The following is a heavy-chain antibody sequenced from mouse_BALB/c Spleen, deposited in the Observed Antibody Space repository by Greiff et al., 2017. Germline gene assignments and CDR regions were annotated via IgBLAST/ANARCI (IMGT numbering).Heavy chain of an antibody. CDR2: INPYNDGT. CDR3: ARPRTDYDDFDY. J-gene: IGHJ2*01. D-gene: IGHD2-4*01. V-gene: IGHV1-14*01. CDR1: GYTFTSYV. Sequence: EVQGVESGPELVKPGASVKMSCKASGYTFTSYVMHWVKQKPGQGLEWIGYINPYNDGTKYNEKFKGKATLTSDKSSSTAYMELSSLTSEDSAVYYCARPRTDYDDFDYWGQGTTLTVSS.